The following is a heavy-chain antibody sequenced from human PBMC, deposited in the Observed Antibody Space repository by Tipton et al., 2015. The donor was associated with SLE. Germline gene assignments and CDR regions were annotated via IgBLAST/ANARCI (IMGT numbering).Heavy chain of an antibody. CDR2: IYYSGTP. V-gene: IGHV4-39*07. Sequence: TLSLTCIVSGGSLISDTSYWGWIRQPPGKGLEWIGRIYYSGTPYYNPSLESRVTTSIDTSKNQFSLKLSSVTAADTAVYYCARGYSSSSFSVYYFDYWGQGTLVTVSS. D-gene: IGHD6-6*01. CDR3: ARGYSSSSFSVYYFDY. J-gene: IGHJ4*02. CDR1: GGSLISDTSY.